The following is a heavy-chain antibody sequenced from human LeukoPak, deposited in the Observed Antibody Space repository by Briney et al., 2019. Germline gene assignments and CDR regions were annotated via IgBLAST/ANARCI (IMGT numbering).Heavy chain of an antibody. CDR3: AKDALPLYSYNWYYFDN. V-gene: IGHV3-30*02. J-gene: IGHJ4*02. D-gene: IGHD1-1*01. CDR2: IRYDGSNK. Sequence: GGSLRLSCAASGFTFSSHGMHWVRQAPGKGLEWVAFIRYDGSNKFYADSVKGRFTISRDNSKNTLDLQMNSLRAEDTAVYYCAKDALPLYSYNWYYFDNWGQGTLVTVSS. CDR1: GFTFSSHG.